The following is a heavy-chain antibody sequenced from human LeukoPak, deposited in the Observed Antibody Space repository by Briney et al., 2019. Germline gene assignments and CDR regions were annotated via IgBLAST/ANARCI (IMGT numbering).Heavy chain of an antibody. Sequence: KTSETLSLTCTVSGYSISSGYYWGWIRQPPGKGLEWIGSIYHSGSTNYNPSLKSRVTISVDTSKNQFSLKLSSVTAADTAVYYCARGSEGSSSWYRGENWFDPWGQGTLVTVSS. J-gene: IGHJ5*02. D-gene: IGHD6-13*01. CDR2: IYHSGST. CDR3: ARGSEGSSSWYRGENWFDP. V-gene: IGHV4-38-2*02. CDR1: GYSISSGYY.